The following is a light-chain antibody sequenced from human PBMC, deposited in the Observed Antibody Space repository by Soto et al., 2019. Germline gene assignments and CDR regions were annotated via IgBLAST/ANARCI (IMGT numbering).Light chain of an antibody. J-gene: IGKJ1*01. CDR1: QSVNSN. CDR2: GAS. V-gene: IGKV3-15*01. CDR3: QQNNDYLRA. Sequence: EIVMTQSPATLSVSPGESAILSCRASQSVNSNLAWYQQRLGQAPRLLIYGASTRATGIPAMFSGSWSGTEFTLTISNVQSEDFAVYYCQQNNDYLRAFGQGTKVDVK.